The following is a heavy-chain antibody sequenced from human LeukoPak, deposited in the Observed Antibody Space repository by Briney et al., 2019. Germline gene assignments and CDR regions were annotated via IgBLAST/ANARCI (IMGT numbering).Heavy chain of an antibody. J-gene: IGHJ4*02. Sequence: PSETLSLTCTVSGGSISSGGYYWSWIRQHPGKGLEWIGFISNSGSPYYNPSLKSRFTISVDTSKNHFSLKLTSVTAADTAVYYCTRVYDYGDSWYLDYWGQGTLVTVSS. CDR1: GGSISSGGYY. CDR2: ISNSGSP. CDR3: TRVYDYGDSWYLDY. D-gene: IGHD4-17*01. V-gene: IGHV4-30-4*08.